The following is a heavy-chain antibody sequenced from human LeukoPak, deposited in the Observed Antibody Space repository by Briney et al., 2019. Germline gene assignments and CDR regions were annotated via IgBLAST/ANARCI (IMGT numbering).Heavy chain of an antibody. D-gene: IGHD2-21*01. CDR3: ARVGDNTAFDY. CDR1: GFTFSTYA. Sequence: GGSLRLSCAASGFTFSTYALHWVRQVPGKGLEYVSAISSIGCTTYYANSVKGRFTISRDNSKNTLYLQMGSLKPEDTAVYYCARVGDNTAFDYWGQGTLVTVSS. CDR2: ISSIGCTT. V-gene: IGHV3-64*01. J-gene: IGHJ4*02.